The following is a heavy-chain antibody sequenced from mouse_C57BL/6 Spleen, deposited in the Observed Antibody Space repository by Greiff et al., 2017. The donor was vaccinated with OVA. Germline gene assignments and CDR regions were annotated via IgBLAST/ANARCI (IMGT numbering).Heavy chain of an antibody. CDR3: AGYGSSHFDY. J-gene: IGHJ2*01. V-gene: IGHV1-81*01. D-gene: IGHD1-1*01. CDR2: IYPRSGNT. CDR1: GYTFTSYG. Sequence: VQRVESGAELARPGASVKLSCKASGYTFTSYGISWVKQRTGQGLEWIGEIYPRSGNTYYNEKFKGKATLTADKSSSTAYMELRSLTSEDSAVYFCAGYGSSHFDYWGQGTTLTVSS.